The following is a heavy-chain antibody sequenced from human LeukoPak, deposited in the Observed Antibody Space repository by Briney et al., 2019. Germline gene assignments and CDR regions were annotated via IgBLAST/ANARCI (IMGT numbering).Heavy chain of an antibody. V-gene: IGHV1-18*04. CDR1: GYTFTGYY. CDR3: ARRGKGPESY. Sequence: ASVKVSCKASGYTFTGYYMHWVRQAPGQGLEWMGWISAYNGNTNYAQKLQGRITMTTDTSTSTAYMELRSLRSDDTAVYYCARRGKGPESYWGQGTLVTVSS. J-gene: IGHJ4*02. CDR2: ISAYNGNT.